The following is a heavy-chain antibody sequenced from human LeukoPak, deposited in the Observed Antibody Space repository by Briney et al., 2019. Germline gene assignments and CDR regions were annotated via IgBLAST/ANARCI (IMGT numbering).Heavy chain of an antibody. CDR3: ARDSGSHLSFDY. D-gene: IGHD1-26*01. V-gene: IGHV3-30*04. J-gene: IGHJ4*02. Sequence: GRSLRLSCAASGFTFSSYAMHWVRQAPGKGLEWVAVISYDGSNKYYADSVKGRFTISRDNSENTLYLQMNSLRAEDTAVYYCARDSGSHLSFDYWGQGTLVTVSS. CDR2: ISYDGSNK. CDR1: GFTFSSYA.